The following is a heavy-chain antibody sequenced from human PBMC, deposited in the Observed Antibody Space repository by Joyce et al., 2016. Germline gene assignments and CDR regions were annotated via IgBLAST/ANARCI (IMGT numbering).Heavy chain of an antibody. CDR3: ARAPRGPGYFDS. J-gene: IGHJ4*02. CDR2: SYHSGNA. D-gene: IGHD3-10*01. Sequence: QLLLQESGPGLVKTSQTLSLTCAVSGDSFTTGGYAWNWIRQPPGKGLEGIGDSYHSGNAHFTPSLQSRVTISLDRSKSQFALKLSSVTAADTAVYDCARAPRGPGYFDSWGQGTLVTVSS. CDR1: GDSFTTGGYA. V-gene: IGHV4-30-2*01.